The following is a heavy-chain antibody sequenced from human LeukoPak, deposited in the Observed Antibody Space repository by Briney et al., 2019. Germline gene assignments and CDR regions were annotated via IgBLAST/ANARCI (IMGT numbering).Heavy chain of an antibody. V-gene: IGHV3-30-3*01. CDR3: ARVGYYSSGPFSYFDY. D-gene: IGHD3-10*01. CDR2: ISYDGSNE. Sequence: PGGSLRLSCLASGFTFSSYAMHWVRQAPGKGLEWVAVISYDGSNEYYADSVKGRFTISRDSSENTLYLQMSSLRVEDTAVYYCARVGYYSSGPFSYFDYWGQGTLVTVSS. J-gene: IGHJ4*02. CDR1: GFTFSSYA.